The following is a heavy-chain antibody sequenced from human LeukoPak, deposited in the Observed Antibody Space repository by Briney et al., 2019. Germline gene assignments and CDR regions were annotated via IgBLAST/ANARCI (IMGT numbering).Heavy chain of an antibody. V-gene: IGHV4-39*01. J-gene: IGHJ4*02. D-gene: IGHD4-17*01. Sequence: SETLSLTCTVSGDSISSSTYYWGWIRQPPGKGLEWIGSIYYSGSTYYNPSLKSRVTISVDTSKSQFSLKLSSVTAADTAVYYCARRRGDLSYFDSWGQGTLVTVSS. CDR1: GDSISSSTYY. CDR2: IYYSGST. CDR3: ARRRGDLSYFDS.